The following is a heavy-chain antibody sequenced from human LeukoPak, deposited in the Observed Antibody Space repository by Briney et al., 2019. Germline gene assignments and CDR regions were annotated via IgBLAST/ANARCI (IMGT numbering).Heavy chain of an antibody. D-gene: IGHD2-15*01. J-gene: IGHJ5*02. CDR2: IVVGSGNT. CDR1: GFTFTSSA. CDR3: ARAEAYCSGGSCYTANWFDP. Sequence: TSVKVSCKASGFTFTSSAVQWVRQARGQRLEWIGWIVVGSGNTNYAQKFQERVTITRDMSTSTAYMELSSLRSEDTAVYYCARAEAYCSGGSCYTANWFDPWGQGTLVTVSS. V-gene: IGHV1-58*01.